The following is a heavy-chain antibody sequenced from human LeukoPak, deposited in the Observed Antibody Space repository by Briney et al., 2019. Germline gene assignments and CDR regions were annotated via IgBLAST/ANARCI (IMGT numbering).Heavy chain of an antibody. CDR2: IYYSGST. CDR1: GGSISNNNYY. J-gene: IGHJ6*03. V-gene: IGHV4-39*07. CDR3: AREGIAARPELFYMDV. D-gene: IGHD6-6*01. Sequence: SETLSLTCTVSGGSISNNNYYWGWIRQPPGKGLEWIGSIYYSGSTYYNPPLKSRVTISVDTSKNQFSLKLSSVTAADTAVYYCAREGIAARPELFYMDVWGKGTTVTVSS.